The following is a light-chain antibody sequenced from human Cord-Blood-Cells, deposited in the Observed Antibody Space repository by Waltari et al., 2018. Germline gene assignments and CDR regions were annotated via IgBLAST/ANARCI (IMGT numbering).Light chain of an antibody. CDR2: DVS. CDR1: SSDVGGYNY. Sequence: QSALTQPRSVSGSPGQSVTISCTGTSSDVGGYNYVSWYQQHPGKAPKLMSYDVSKRPSGVPDRFSGSKSGNTASLTSSGLQAEDEADYYCCSYAGSYTGVFGTGTKVTVL. CDR3: CSYAGSYTGV. V-gene: IGLV2-11*01. J-gene: IGLJ1*01.